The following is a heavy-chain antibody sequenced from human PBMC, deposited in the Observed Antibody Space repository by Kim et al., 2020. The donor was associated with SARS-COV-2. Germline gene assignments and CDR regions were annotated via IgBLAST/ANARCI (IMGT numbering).Heavy chain of an antibody. J-gene: IGHJ4*02. V-gene: IGHV3-13*01. CDR3: ARGGCSGGSCTYYFDY. CDR2: IGTAGDT. Sequence: GGSLRLSCAASGFTFSSYDMHWVRQATGKGLEWVSAIGTAGDTYYPGSVKSRFTISRENAKNSLYLQMNSLRAGDTAVYYCARGGCSGGSCTYYFDYWGQGSLVTVSS. D-gene: IGHD2-15*01. CDR1: GFTFSSYD.